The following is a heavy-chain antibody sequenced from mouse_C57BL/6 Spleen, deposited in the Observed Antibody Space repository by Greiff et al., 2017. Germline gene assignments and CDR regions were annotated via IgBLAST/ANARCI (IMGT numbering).Heavy chain of an antibody. Sequence: QVQLQQPGAELVKPGASVKLSCKASGYTFTSYWMHWVKQRPGQGLEWIGMIHPNSGSTNYNEKFKSKATLTVDKSSSTAYMQLSSLTSEDSAVYYCARSSPGPPYAMDYWGQGTSVTVSS. J-gene: IGHJ4*01. V-gene: IGHV1-64*01. CDR3: ARSSPGPPYAMDY. CDR2: IHPNSGST. CDR1: GYTFTSYW. D-gene: IGHD1-3*01.